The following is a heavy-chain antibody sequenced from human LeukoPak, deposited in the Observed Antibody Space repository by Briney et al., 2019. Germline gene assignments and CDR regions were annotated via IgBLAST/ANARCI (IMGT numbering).Heavy chain of an antibody. CDR1: GFSFSRNW. J-gene: IGHJ5*02. CDR2: IKRDGSQK. V-gene: IGHV3-7*01. Sequence: GGSLRLSCAAPGFSFSRNWMGWVRQAPGKGLEWVAHIKRDGSQKYYLDSAKGRFTISRDNAKNSLYLQMNSLRVEDTAVYYCARLGLEVGGPNWFDPWGQGTLVTVSS. D-gene: IGHD1-1*01. CDR3: ARLGLEVGGPNWFDP.